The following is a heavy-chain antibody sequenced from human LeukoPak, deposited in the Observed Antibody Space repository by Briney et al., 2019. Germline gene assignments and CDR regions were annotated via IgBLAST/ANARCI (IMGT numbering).Heavy chain of an antibody. CDR2: INAGNGNT. CDR1: GYTFISYA. Sequence: GASVKVSCKASGYTFISYAMHWVRQAPGQRLEWMGWINAGNGNTKYSQKFQGRVTITRDTSASTAYMELSSLRSEDTAVYYCAIPDPIVGASKVFDYWGQGTLVTVSS. J-gene: IGHJ4*02. CDR3: AIPDPIVGASKVFDY. D-gene: IGHD1-26*01. V-gene: IGHV1-3*01.